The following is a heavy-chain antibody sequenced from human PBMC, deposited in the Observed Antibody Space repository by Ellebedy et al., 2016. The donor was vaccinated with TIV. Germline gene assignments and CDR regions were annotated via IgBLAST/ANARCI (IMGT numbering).Heavy chain of an antibody. CDR2: IIPMFGKA. Sequence: AASVKVSCKASGGTFSSYAISWVRQAPGQGLEWMGGIIPMFGKANSAQKFQGRVTITADESTSTAYMELRSLRSEDTAVYYCARDSGANFLGLSFGLWGRGTLVTVSS. CDR1: GGTFSSYA. V-gene: IGHV1-69*13. CDR3: ARDSGANFLGLSFGL. D-gene: IGHD4/OR15-4a*01. J-gene: IGHJ2*01.